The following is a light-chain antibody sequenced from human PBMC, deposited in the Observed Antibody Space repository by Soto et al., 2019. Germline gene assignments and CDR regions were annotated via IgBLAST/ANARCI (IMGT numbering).Light chain of an antibody. J-gene: IGKJ4*01. CDR2: DAS. CDR1: QSVSSY. CDR3: QQMKLT. V-gene: IGKV3-11*01. Sequence: EIVLTQSPATLSLSPGERATLSCRASQSVSSYLAWYQQKPGQAPRLLIYDASNRATGIPARFSGSGSGTDFTLTISSLEPEDFAVYYCQQMKLTFGGGTKVEIK.